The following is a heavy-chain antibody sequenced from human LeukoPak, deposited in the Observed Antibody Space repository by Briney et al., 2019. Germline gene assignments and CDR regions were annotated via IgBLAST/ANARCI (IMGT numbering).Heavy chain of an antibody. J-gene: IGHJ4*02. CDR1: GYTFTSYG. V-gene: IGHV1-18*01. CDR2: ISAYNGNT. D-gene: IGHD5-18*01. Sequence: ASVKVSCKASGYTFTSYGISWVRQAPGQGLEWMGWISAYNGNTNYAQKFQGRVTMTRDTSTSTVYMELSSLRSEDTAVYYCATSSGYSYGPFDYWGQGTLVTVSS. CDR3: ATSSGYSYGPFDY.